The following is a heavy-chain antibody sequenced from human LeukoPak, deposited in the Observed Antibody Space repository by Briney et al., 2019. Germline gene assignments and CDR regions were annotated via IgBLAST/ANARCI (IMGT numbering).Heavy chain of an antibody. Sequence: ASVKVSCKVPGYTLTELSMHWVRQAPGKGLEWMGGFDPEDGETIYAQKFQGRVTMTEDTSTDTAYMELSSLRSEDTAVYYCATVGVGATYFDYWGQGTLVTVSS. V-gene: IGHV1-24*01. CDR3: ATVGVGATYFDY. J-gene: IGHJ4*02. D-gene: IGHD1-26*01. CDR2: FDPEDGET. CDR1: GYTLTELS.